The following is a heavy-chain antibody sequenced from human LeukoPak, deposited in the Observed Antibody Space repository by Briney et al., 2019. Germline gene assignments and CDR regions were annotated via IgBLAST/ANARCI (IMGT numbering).Heavy chain of an antibody. D-gene: IGHD3-22*01. CDR2: INNDGRST. Sequence: GGSLRLSCAASGFAFNTYTIHWVRHVPGKGLMWVSRINNDGRSTTYADSVKGRFTISRDNAKDTLYIQMNSLRPEDTAVYYCARDGGDSSGYYWGLGYWGQGTLVTVSS. CDR3: ARDGGDSSGYYWGLGY. J-gene: IGHJ4*02. CDR1: GFAFNTYT. V-gene: IGHV3-74*01.